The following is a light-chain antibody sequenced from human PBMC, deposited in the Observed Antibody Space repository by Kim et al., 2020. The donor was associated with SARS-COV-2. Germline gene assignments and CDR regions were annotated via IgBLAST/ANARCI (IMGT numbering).Light chain of an antibody. CDR1: QPVTTN. CDR2: GTS. Sequence: EIVMTQSPATLSVSPWEGATLSCRASQPVTTNLAWYQQKPGQAPRLLIYGTSTRATGIPARFSGSGSGTEFTLTISSLQSEDFALYYCQQYHSRPLTFGGGTKVDIK. V-gene: IGKV3-15*01. J-gene: IGKJ4*01. CDR3: QQYHSRPLT.